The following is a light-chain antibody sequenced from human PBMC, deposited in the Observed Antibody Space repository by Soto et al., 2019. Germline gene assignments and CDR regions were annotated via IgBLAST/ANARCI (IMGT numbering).Light chain of an antibody. CDR3: QQHDQGWT. Sequence: EMVMTQSPVTLSVSLGERATLSCRASQSVRTKLVWYQQKPGQAPRLLIYGASTRATGIPARFSGSGSGTEFTLTISSLQSEYFAVYYCQQHDQGWTFGQGTKVEIK. J-gene: IGKJ1*01. V-gene: IGKV3-15*01. CDR1: QSVRTK. CDR2: GAS.